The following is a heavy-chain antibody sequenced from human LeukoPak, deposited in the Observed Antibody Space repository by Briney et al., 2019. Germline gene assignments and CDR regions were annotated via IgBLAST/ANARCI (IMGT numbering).Heavy chain of an antibody. D-gene: IGHD3-16*02. CDR3: ARDFELSH. V-gene: IGHV3-33*08. CDR1: GFTFSSYG. Sequence: GGSLRLSCAASGFTFSSYGMHWVSQAPGKGLEWVALIWYDGSSKHYADSVRGRFTISRDNSKNTLYLQMNSLRAEDTAAYYCARDFELSHWGQGTLVTVSS. J-gene: IGHJ4*02. CDR2: IWYDGSSK.